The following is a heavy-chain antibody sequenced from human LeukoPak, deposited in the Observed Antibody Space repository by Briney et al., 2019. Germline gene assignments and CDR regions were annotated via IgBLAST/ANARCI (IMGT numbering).Heavy chain of an antibody. V-gene: IGHV4-39*07. D-gene: IGHD4-17*01. J-gene: IGHJ6*02. CDR2: IYYSGST. Sequence: PSETLSLTCTVSGGSISSSSYYWGWIRQPPGKGLEWIGSIYYSGSTYYNPSLKSRVTISVDTSKNQFSLKLSSVTAADTAVYYCARDYGDLPYYYYGMDVWGQGTTVTVSS. CDR3: ARDYGDLPYYYYGMDV. CDR1: GGSISSSSYY.